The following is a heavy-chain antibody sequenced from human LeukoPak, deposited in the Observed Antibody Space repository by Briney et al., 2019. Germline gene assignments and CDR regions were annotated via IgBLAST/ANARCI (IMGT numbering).Heavy chain of an antibody. CDR1: GFTFSGYN. CDR3: ATLGAFDY. CDR2: ITGSGSHI. V-gene: IGHV3-21*01. Sequence: GGSLRLSCAASGFTFSGYNMKWVRQAPGKGLEWVSSITGSGSHIYYADSVKGRFTISRDNSKNTLYLQMGSLRAEDMAVYYCATLGAFDYWGQGTLVTVSS. D-gene: IGHD3-16*01. J-gene: IGHJ4*02.